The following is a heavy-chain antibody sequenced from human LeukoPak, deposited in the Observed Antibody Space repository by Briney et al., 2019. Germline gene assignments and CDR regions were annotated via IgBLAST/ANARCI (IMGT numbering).Heavy chain of an antibody. Sequence: GGSLRLSCAASEFTFSSYWMSWVRQAPGKGLEWVANIKLDGSVEYYVDSVRGRFTISRDNANHSLYLQMNSLRAEDTAVYYCATSLGPLTEYWGQGTLVTVSS. CDR3: ATSLGPLTEY. D-gene: IGHD7-27*01. J-gene: IGHJ4*02. CDR1: EFTFSSYW. V-gene: IGHV3-7*01. CDR2: IKLDGSVE.